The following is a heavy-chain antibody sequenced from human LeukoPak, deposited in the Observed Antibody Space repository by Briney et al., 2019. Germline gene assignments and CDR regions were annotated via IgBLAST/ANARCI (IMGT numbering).Heavy chain of an antibody. CDR1: GFTFSSYW. D-gene: IGHD4/OR15-4a*01. CDR2: IKQDGSEK. V-gene: IGHV3-7*01. Sequence: GGSLRLSCAASGFTFSSYWMSWVRQAPGKGLEWVANIKQDGSEKYYVDPVKGRFTISRGNAKNSLYLQMNSLRAEDTAVYYCARDRDYGQQRDYWGQGTLVTVSS. J-gene: IGHJ4*02. CDR3: ARDRDYGQQRDY.